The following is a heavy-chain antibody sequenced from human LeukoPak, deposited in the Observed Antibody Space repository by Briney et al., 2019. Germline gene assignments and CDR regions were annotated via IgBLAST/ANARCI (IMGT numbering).Heavy chain of an antibody. CDR2: MCGTAGCT. Sequence: GGSLTLSCQASGFTFYMYAMSWVRQAPGKGLEWVASMCGTAGCTFYPDSVKGRFTISRDNSKNVLYLRMNSLTAEDTAIYYCAKDRPNFHENSGHYYRRDGDPWGQGTLVTVSS. D-gene: IGHD3-22*01. J-gene: IGHJ5*02. CDR1: GFTFYMYA. V-gene: IGHV3-23*01. CDR3: AKDRPNFHENSGHYYRRDGDP.